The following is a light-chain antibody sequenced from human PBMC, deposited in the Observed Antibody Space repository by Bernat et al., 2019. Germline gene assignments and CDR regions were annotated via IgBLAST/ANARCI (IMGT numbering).Light chain of an antibody. CDR3: NSFAGSSWV. Sequence: QSALTQPPSASGSPGQSVTISCTGTSSDVGGYNYVSWYQQHPGKAPKLMIYEVTTRPSGVPDRFSGSKSGNTASLNVSGLQAEDEADYYCNSFAGSSWVFGGGTKLTVL. J-gene: IGLJ3*02. V-gene: IGLV2-8*01. CDR2: EVT. CDR1: SSDVGGYNY.